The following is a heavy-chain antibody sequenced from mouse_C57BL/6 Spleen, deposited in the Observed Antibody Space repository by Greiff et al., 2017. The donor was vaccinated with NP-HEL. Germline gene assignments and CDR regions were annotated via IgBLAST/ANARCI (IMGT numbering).Heavy chain of an antibody. CDR1: GFTFSSYA. CDR2: ISDGGSYT. J-gene: IGHJ3*01. Sequence: DVMLVESGGGLVKPGGSLKLSCAASGFTFSSYAMSWVRQTPEKRLEWVATISDGGSYTYYPDNVKGRFTISRDNAKNNLYLQMSHLKSEDTAMYYCARDSMDGYWFAYWGQGTLVTVSA. V-gene: IGHV5-4*01. D-gene: IGHD2-3*01. CDR3: ARDSMDGYWFAY.